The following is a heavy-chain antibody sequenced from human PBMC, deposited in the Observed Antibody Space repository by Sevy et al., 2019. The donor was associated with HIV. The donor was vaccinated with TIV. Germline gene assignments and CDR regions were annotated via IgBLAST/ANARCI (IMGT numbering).Heavy chain of an antibody. J-gene: IGHJ6*03. V-gene: IGHV3-21*01. D-gene: IGHD2-2*01. CDR2: VSSSSGYI. Sequence: GGSLRLSCAASGFIFSTYSMNWVRQAPGKGLEWVSSVSSSSGYIYYADSVKGRFTISRDNAKNTLYLEMNSLRAEDTAVYFCARGQVVVPGAAPYYYYHMDVWGKGTTVTVSS. CDR1: GFIFSTYS. CDR3: ARGQVVVPGAAPYYYYHMDV.